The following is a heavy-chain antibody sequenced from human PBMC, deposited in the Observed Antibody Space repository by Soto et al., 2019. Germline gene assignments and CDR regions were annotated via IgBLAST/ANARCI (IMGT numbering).Heavy chain of an antibody. Sequence: GASVKVSCKASGYTFTSYYMHWVRQAPGQGLEWMGKINPSGGSTSYAQKFQGRVTMTRDTSISTAYMELSRLRSDDTAVYYCAREAAYCSSTSCSAIYYYYGMDVWGQGTTVTVSS. CDR2: INPSGGST. CDR3: AREAAYCSSTSCSAIYYYYGMDV. V-gene: IGHV1-46*01. J-gene: IGHJ6*02. CDR1: GYTFTSYY. D-gene: IGHD2-2*01.